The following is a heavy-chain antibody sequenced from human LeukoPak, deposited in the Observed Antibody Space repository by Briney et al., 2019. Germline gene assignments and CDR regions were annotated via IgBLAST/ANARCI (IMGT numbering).Heavy chain of an antibody. CDR2: ITGSGSRT. Sequence: PGGSLRLSCAASGFTFSDYAMSWVRQAPGKGLEWVSSITGSGSRTYYTDSVKGRFTISGDNSKNTLYLQMNSLRADETAVYYCASRPRADMGPLDFWGQGTLVTVSS. CDR1: GFTFSDYA. D-gene: IGHD1-14*01. J-gene: IGHJ4*02. CDR3: ASRPRADMGPLDF. V-gene: IGHV3-23*01.